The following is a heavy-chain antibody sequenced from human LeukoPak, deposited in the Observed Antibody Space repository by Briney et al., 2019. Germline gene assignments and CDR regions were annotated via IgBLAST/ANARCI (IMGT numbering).Heavy chain of an antibody. J-gene: IGHJ5*01. CDR1: GYIFDRYD. Sequence: GASVRVSCKGSGYIFDRYDINWVRQATGKGLEWVGWMNPRTGNTGYAQKFQGRVNMTSDTPMTTAYMELNSLKSEDTAVYYCVRARYSSAWFDSWGHGTVVIVSS. D-gene: IGHD6-25*01. CDR3: VRARYSSAWFDS. CDR2: MNPRTGNT. V-gene: IGHV1-8*01.